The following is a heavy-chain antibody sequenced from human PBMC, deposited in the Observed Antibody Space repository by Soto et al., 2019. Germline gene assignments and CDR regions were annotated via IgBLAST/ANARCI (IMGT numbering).Heavy chain of an antibody. V-gene: IGHV1-18*04. J-gene: IGHJ4*02. D-gene: IGHD3-22*01. CDR1: RYTFTSSG. CDR3: ARDISDYYYESSGPFDY. CDR2: ISAYNGKT. Sequence: ASVKVSCKASRYTFTSSGISLVRQAPGQGLEWLGWISAYNGKTNFAQKFRGRVTMTTDKATSTAYMELRSLRSDDTAVYYCARDISDYYYESSGPFDYWGQGTLVTVSS.